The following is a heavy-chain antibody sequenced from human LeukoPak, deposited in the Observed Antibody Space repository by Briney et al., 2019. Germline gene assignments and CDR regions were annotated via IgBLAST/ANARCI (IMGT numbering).Heavy chain of an antibody. CDR1: GDSISSYY. V-gene: IGHV4-59*08. J-gene: IGHJ2*01. Sequence: KPSETLSLTCTVSGDSISSYYWSWIRQPPGKGLEWIGYIYYSGSTNYNPSLKSRVTISVDTSKNQFSLKLSSVTAADTAVYYCARRSQTTTEIQLWSNGGHWYFDLWGRGTLVTVSS. D-gene: IGHD5-18*01. CDR2: IYYSGST. CDR3: ARRSQTTTEIQLWSNGGHWYFDL.